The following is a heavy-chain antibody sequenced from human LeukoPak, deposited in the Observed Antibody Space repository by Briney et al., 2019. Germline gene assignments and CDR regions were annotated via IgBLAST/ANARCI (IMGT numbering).Heavy chain of an antibody. CDR3: ARSSSVVVIPDY. D-gene: IGHD3-22*01. J-gene: IGHJ4*02. CDR1: GGTFSSYA. Sequence: SVKVSCKASGGTFSSYAISWVRQAPGQGLEWMGRIIPILGIANYAQKFQGRVTITADKSTSTAYMELSSLRSEDAAVYYCARSSSVVVIPDYWGQGTLVTVSS. V-gene: IGHV1-69*04. CDR2: IIPILGIA.